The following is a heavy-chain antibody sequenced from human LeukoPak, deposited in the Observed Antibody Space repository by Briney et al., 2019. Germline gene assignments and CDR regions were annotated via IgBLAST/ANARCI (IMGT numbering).Heavy chain of an antibody. CDR1: GFTFSSYW. Sequence: GGSLRLSCAASGFTFSSYWMTWVRQAPGKGLEWVSVIYSGGAAFYTDSVKGRFTISRDGSKKTVYLQMNSLRAEDTAVYYCARGNSPMVGRYYLELWGQGTLVTVSS. J-gene: IGHJ4*02. CDR3: ARGNSPMVGRYYLEL. D-gene: IGHD4/OR15-4a*01. V-gene: IGHV3-53*01. CDR2: IYSGGAA.